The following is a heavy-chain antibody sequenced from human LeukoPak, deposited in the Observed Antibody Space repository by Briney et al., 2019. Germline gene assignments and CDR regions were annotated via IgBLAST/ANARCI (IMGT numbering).Heavy chain of an antibody. D-gene: IGHD6-13*01. J-gene: IGHJ3*02. Sequence: ASVKVSCKASGGTFSSYAIHWVRQAPGQGLEWMGGIIRIFSTTNYAQTFQGRVTISADESTSTAYMELSSLRSEDTAVYYCARDLGHTIAAAGTTADDAFDIWGQGTMVTVSS. V-gene: IGHV1-69*13. CDR2: IIRIFSTT. CDR3: ARDLGHTIAAAGTTADDAFDI. CDR1: GGTFSSYA.